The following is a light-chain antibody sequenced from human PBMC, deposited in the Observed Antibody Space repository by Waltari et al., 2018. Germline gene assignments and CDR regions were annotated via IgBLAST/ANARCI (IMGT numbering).Light chain of an antibody. Sequence: EIVLTQSPVTLSLSPGERATLSCRASHSLFGSYLAWFQQKSGQAPRLLIYGATHRATGIPDRFSGRESGTTFTLTISRLEPEDSAVYYCQQYGDSYSFGQGTNLEIK. J-gene: IGKJ2*01. CDR3: QQYGDSYS. CDR1: HSLFGSY. V-gene: IGKV3-20*01. CDR2: GAT.